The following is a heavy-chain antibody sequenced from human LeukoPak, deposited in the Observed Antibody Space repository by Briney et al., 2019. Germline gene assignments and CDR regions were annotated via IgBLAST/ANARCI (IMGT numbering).Heavy chain of an antibody. Sequence: ASVKVSCKASGYTFTGYYMHWVRQAPGQGLEWMGWINTDARIPTYAQDFTGRFVFSLDTSVSTAFLQIYSLKADDTAVYYCARGRRYCSSTTCYGMYYSDYWGQGTLVTVSS. CDR2: INTDARIP. CDR3: ARGRRYCSSTTCYGMYYSDY. D-gene: IGHD2-2*01. CDR1: GYTFTGYY. J-gene: IGHJ4*02. V-gene: IGHV7-4-1*01.